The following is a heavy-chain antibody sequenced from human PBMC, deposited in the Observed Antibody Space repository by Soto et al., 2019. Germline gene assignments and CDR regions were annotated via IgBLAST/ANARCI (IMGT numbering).Heavy chain of an antibody. V-gene: IGHV1-2*02. Sequence: ASVKVSCKASGYTFTGYYMHWVRQAPGQGLEWMGWINPNSGGTNYAQKFQGRVTMTRDTSISTAYMELSRLRSDDTAVYYCARDQGVVVVAATTEYFQHWGQGTLVTVPQ. D-gene: IGHD2-15*01. CDR1: GYTFTGYY. CDR2: INPNSGGT. J-gene: IGHJ1*01. CDR3: ARDQGVVVVAATTEYFQH.